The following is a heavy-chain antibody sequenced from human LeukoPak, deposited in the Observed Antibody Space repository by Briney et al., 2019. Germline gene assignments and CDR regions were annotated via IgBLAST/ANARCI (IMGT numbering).Heavy chain of an antibody. J-gene: IGHJ4*02. CDR3: ARGPYSSGFFDY. CDR1: GFTYSSYS. Sequence: GGSLRLSCAASGFTYSSYSMNWVRQAPGKGLEWVSSISSSSSYIYYADSVKGRFTISRDNAKNSLYLQMNSLRAEDTAVYYCARGPYSSGFFDYWGQGTLVTVSS. D-gene: IGHD6-19*01. CDR2: ISSSSSYI. V-gene: IGHV3-21*01.